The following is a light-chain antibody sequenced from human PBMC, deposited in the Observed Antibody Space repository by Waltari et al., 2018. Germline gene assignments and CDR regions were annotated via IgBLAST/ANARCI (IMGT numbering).Light chain of an antibody. J-gene: IGLJ2*01. Sequence: QSALTQPASVSGSPGQSITISCTGTSSDIGSYNYVSWYQQHPGKAPKLIIFDVTNRPSGVSNRLSGSNSGNTASLIISGLQGEDEADYYCSSYMDTTALELFGGGTSLTVL. CDR2: DVT. V-gene: IGLV2-14*03. CDR3: SSYMDTTALEL. CDR1: SSDIGSYNY.